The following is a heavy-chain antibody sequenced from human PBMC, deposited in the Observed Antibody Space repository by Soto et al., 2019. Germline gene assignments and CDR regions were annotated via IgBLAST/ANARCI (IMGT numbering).Heavy chain of an antibody. J-gene: IGHJ4*02. Sequence: EVQLVESGGGVLRPGGSLRLSCAASGFTFDDYGMSWARQAPGKGLEWVSGVNWNGGSTGYADSVKGRFTISRDNAKNSLYLPMNSLRAEDTAFYYCVRGASLNFDCWGQGTLVTVSS. CDR2: VNWNGGST. V-gene: IGHV3-20*04. CDR1: GFTFDDYG. D-gene: IGHD1-26*01. CDR3: VRGASLNFDC.